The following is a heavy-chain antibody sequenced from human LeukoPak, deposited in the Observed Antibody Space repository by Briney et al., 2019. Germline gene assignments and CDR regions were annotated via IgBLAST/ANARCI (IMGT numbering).Heavy chain of an antibody. D-gene: IGHD3-10*01. CDR1: GGTFSSYA. Sequence: ASVKVSCKASGGTFSSYAISWVRQAPGQGLEWMGWINPNSGGPNYAREFQGRVTMTRDTSISTAYMELSSLRSDDTAVYYCARICTSGSFYCYWGQETLVTVSS. CDR2: INPNSGGP. J-gene: IGHJ4*02. V-gene: IGHV1-2*02. CDR3: ARICTSGSFYCY.